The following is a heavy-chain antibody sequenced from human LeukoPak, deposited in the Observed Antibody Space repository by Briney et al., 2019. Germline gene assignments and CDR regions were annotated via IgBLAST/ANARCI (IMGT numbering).Heavy chain of an antibody. Sequence: GGSLRLSCAASGFTFSSYWMHWVRQAPGKGLVRVSRINSDGSSTSYADSVKGRFTISRDNAENTLYLQMNSLRAEDTAVYYCATVNRGYCSGGSCYYFDYWGQGTLVTVSS. D-gene: IGHD2-15*01. CDR1: GFTFSSYW. J-gene: IGHJ4*02. CDR3: ATVNRGYCSGGSCYYFDY. CDR2: INSDGSST. V-gene: IGHV3-74*01.